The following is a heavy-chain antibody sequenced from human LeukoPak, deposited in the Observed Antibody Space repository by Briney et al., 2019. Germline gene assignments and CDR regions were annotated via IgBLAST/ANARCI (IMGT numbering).Heavy chain of an antibody. CDR1: GFTFSSYG. CDR2: IWYDGSNK. Sequence: PGGSLRLSCAASGFTFSSYGMHWVRQAPGKGLEWVAVIWYDGSNKYYADSVKGRFTISRDNSKNTLYLQMNSLRAEDTAVYCCARDQGIAAAGSIPDYWGQGALVTVSS. J-gene: IGHJ4*02. CDR3: ARDQGIAAAGSIPDY. V-gene: IGHV3-33*01. D-gene: IGHD6-13*01.